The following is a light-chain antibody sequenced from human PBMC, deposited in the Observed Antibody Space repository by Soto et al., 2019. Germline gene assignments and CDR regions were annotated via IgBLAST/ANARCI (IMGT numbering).Light chain of an antibody. Sequence: EIVLTQSPGTLSLSPGDRATLSCRASQSVDSNYLAWYQQKPGQTPRLIIYGASGRADGIPHRFSGSGSGTDFTLTISRLEPEDFAVYYCQQEITFGQGTRLEIK. CDR3: QQEIT. J-gene: IGKJ5*01. V-gene: IGKV3-20*01. CDR1: QSVDSNY. CDR2: GAS.